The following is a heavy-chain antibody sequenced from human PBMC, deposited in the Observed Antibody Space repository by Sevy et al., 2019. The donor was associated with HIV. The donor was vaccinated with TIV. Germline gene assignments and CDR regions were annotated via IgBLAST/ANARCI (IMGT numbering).Heavy chain of an antibody. J-gene: IGHJ4*02. D-gene: IGHD6-13*01. CDR2: IWYDGSNK. V-gene: IGHV3-33*01. Sequence: GGSLRLSCAASGFTFSSYGMHWVRQAPGKGLEWVAVIWYDGSNKYCADSVKGRFTISRDNSKNTLYLQMNSLRAEDTAVYYCARPRYDSSSWYPIDYWGQGTLVTVSS. CDR3: ARPRYDSSSWYPIDY. CDR1: GFTFSSYG.